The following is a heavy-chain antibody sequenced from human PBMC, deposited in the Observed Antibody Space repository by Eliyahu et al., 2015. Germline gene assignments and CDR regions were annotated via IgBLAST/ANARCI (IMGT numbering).Heavy chain of an antibody. J-gene: IGHJ3*02. Sequence: QVQLQESGPGLVKPSETLSLTCGVSGGSISRSNWWSWVRQPPGKGLEWIGGIHHRGGTHHNPSLKSRVTISIDKSKNQFSLKLTSVTAADRAVYYCARDLRPDCTRGVCYPGDAFDIWGQGTMVTVSS. D-gene: IGHD2-8*02. V-gene: IGHV4-4*02. CDR2: IHHRGGT. CDR3: ARDLRPDCTRGVCYPGDAFDI. CDR1: GGSISRSNW.